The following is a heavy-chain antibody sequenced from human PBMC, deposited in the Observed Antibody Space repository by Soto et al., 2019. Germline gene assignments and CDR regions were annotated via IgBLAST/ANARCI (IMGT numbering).Heavy chain of an antibody. J-gene: IGHJ4*02. Sequence: SVKVSCKASGGTFSSYAISWVRQAPGQGLEWMGGIIPIFGTANYAQKFQGRVTITADESTSTAYMELSSLRSEDTAVYYCARYYYDSSGPGAFDYWGQGTLVTVSS. V-gene: IGHV1-69*13. CDR2: IIPIFGTA. D-gene: IGHD3-22*01. CDR1: GGTFSSYA. CDR3: ARYYYDSSGPGAFDY.